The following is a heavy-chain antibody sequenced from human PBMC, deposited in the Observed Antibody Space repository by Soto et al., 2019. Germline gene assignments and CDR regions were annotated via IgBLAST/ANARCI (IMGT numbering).Heavy chain of an antibody. Sequence: QVQLVESGGGVVQPGGSLRLSCAASGFIFSSYGMQWVRQSPGEGLEWVATTANDGSAQYYADSVKGRFTISRDNSKKTLFLQMESLRTEDKGVYYCAKSSGGSSWYPPDHWGQGTLVTVSS. V-gene: IGHV3-30*18. D-gene: IGHD6-13*01. J-gene: IGHJ4*02. CDR2: TANDGSAQ. CDR3: AKSSGGSSWYPPDH. CDR1: GFIFSSYG.